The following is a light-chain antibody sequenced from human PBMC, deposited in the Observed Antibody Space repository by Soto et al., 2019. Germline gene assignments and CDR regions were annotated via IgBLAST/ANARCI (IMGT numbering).Light chain of an antibody. Sequence: DIQMTQSPSTLSASVGDRVTITCRASQSISSWLAWYQQKPGKAPKLLTYDASTLESGVPSRFSGSGSGTEFTLTITSLQPDDFATYYCQQYNVYSPWTFGQGTKVDIK. CDR3: QQYNVYSPWT. CDR2: DAS. V-gene: IGKV1-5*01. J-gene: IGKJ1*01. CDR1: QSISSW.